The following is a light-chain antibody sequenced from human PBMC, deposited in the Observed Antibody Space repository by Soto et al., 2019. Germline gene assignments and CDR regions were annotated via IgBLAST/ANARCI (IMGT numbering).Light chain of an antibody. CDR1: QSISSW. CDR2: KAS. V-gene: IGKV1-5*03. Sequence: DIQMTQSPSTLSASVGDRVTVTCRASQSISSWLAWYQQKPVKATKLPIYKASRLEDGIPSMFSGSGSETEFTLTISSLQHEDFATYYCQQYISYQYTFGHETKLEIK. J-gene: IGKJ2*01. CDR3: QQYISYQYT.